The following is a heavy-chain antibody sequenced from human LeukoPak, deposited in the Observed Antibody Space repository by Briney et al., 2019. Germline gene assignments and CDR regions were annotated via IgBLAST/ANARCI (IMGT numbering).Heavy chain of an antibody. J-gene: IGHJ2*01. D-gene: IGHD4-23*01. Sequence: EASVKVSCKASGGTFSSYAISWVRQAPGQGLEWMGWMNPNSGNTGYAQKFQGRVTITRNTSISTAYMELSSLRSEDTAVYYCARVVTQNWYFDLWGRGTLVTVSS. CDR2: MNPNSGNT. CDR1: GGTFSSYA. V-gene: IGHV1-8*03. CDR3: ARVVTQNWYFDL.